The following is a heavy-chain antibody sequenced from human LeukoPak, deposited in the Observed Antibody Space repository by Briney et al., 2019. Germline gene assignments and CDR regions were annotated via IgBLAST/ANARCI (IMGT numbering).Heavy chain of an antibody. CDR1: GSTFSRYA. CDR2: IIPIFGTA. D-gene: IGHD2-2*01. J-gene: IGHJ5*02. Sequence: SVKVSCKASGSTFSRYAMSWVRQAPGQGLEWMGGIIPIFGTASFAQKFQGRVTITADESTGTAYMELSSLRSEDTAVYYCARVVTPRYCSTPSCYWKGWFDPWGQGTLVTVSS. CDR3: ARVVTPRYCSTPSCYWKGWFDP. V-gene: IGHV1-69*13.